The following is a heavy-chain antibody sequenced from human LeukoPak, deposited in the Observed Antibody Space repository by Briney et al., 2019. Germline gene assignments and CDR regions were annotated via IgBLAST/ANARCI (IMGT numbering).Heavy chain of an antibody. CDR3: VRQKGSASSWADFDY. CDR2: IYYTGSA. J-gene: IGHJ4*02. CDR1: GGSFSAYY. D-gene: IGHD6-13*01. V-gene: IGHV4-34*01. Sequence: PSETLSLTCVVYGGSFSAYYWSWVRQPPGKGLEWLGSIYYTGSAYHNPSLKSRLTLSVDTSKNQFSLSLTSVTATDTAVYYCVRQKGSASSWADFDYWVQGTLVTVSA.